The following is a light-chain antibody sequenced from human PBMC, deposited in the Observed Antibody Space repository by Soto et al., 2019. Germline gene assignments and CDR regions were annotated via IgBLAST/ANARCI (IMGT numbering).Light chain of an antibody. Sequence: EIVMTQSPATLSVSPGERATLSCRASQSVSSNLAWYQQKPGQAPRLLIYAASTRATGIPARFSGSGSGTEFTLTISSLPSEDFAVYYCQQYNKWPPYTFGQGTKLEIK. CDR1: QSVSSN. V-gene: IGKV3-15*01. J-gene: IGKJ2*01. CDR3: QQYNKWPPYT. CDR2: AAS.